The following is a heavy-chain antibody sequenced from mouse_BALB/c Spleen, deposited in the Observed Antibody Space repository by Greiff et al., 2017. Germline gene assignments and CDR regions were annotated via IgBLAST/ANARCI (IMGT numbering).Heavy chain of an antibody. D-gene: IGHD1-1*01. J-gene: IGHJ2*01. CDR2: IWSGGST. V-gene: IGHV2-2*02. CDR3: ARNYPLLRYYFDY. CDR1: GFSLTSYG. Sequence: VMLVESGPGLVQPSQSLSITCTVSGFSLTSYGVHWVRQSPGKGLEWLGVIWSGGSTDYNAAFISRLSISKDNSKRQVFFKMNSLQANDTAIYYCARNYPLLRYYFDYWGQGTTLTVSS.